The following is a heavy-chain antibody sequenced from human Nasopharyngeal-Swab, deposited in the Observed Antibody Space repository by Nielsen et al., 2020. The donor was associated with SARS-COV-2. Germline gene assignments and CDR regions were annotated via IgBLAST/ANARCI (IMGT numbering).Heavy chain of an antibody. J-gene: IGHJ3*02. V-gene: IGHV3-30-3*01. CDR1: GFTFSSYA. Sequence: GESLKISCAASGFTFSSYAMHWVRQAPGKGLEWVSVISYDGSNKYYADSVKGRFTISRDNSKNTLYLQMNSLRAEDTAVYYCARDMVLLPYSGSYPDAFDIWGQGTMVTVSS. CDR3: ARDMVLLPYSGSYPDAFDI. CDR2: ISYDGSNK. D-gene: IGHD1-26*01.